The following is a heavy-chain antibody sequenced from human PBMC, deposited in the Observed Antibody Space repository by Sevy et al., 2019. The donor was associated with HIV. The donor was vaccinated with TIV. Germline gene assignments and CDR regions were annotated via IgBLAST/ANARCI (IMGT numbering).Heavy chain of an antibody. Sequence: GGSLRLSCVASGFTLNSYWMHWVRQAPGKGLEWVANIKQDGSVKYYVDSVKGRFTISRDNARKLLYLQMNSLRVEDTALYYCVRAIAADGSFWGQGTLVTVSS. J-gene: IGHJ4*02. CDR1: GFTLNSYW. CDR2: IKQDGSVK. D-gene: IGHD6-13*01. V-gene: IGHV3-7*01. CDR3: VRAIAADGSF.